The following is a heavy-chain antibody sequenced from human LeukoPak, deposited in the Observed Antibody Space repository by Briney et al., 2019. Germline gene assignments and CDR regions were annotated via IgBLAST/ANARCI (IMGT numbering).Heavy chain of an antibody. J-gene: IGHJ4*02. CDR2: ISSSSSYI. Sequence: GGSLRLSCAASGFTFSSYSMNWVRQAPGKGLEWVSSISSSSSYIYYADSVKGRFTISRDNAKNSLYLQMNSLRAEDTAVYYCARGPPIVVVVAAHDYWGQGTLVTVSS. V-gene: IGHV3-21*01. D-gene: IGHD2-15*01. CDR3: ARGPPIVVVVAAHDY. CDR1: GFTFSSYS.